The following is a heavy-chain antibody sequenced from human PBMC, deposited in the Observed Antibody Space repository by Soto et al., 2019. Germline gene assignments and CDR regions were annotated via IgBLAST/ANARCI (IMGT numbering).Heavy chain of an antibody. J-gene: IGHJ2*01. Sequence: QLQLQESGSGLVKPSQTLSLTCAVSGGSISSGGYSWSWLRQPPGKGLEWIGYIFHSGSTYYNPSLKSRVTISGGGSKNHFSLEVSPVTAADPAVYYCAREGGSGSPEWYFNVWGRGTLVTVSS. CDR3: AREGGSGSPEWYFNV. CDR2: IFHSGST. V-gene: IGHV4-30-2*01. D-gene: IGHD1-26*01. CDR1: GGSISSGGYS.